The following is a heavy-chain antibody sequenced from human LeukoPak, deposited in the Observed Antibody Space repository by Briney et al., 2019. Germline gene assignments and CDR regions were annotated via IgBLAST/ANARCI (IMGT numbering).Heavy chain of an antibody. CDR3: ARQTDRDAYNRY. Sequence: GGSLRLSCAASGFDLSTYWMTWVRQAPGKGLEWGANIKPDGSDKNYMDSVKGRFTISRDNAKNSLYLQMNSLRAEDAAMYYCARQTDRDAYNRYWGQGTLVTVSS. D-gene: IGHD5-24*01. CDR1: GFDLSTYW. J-gene: IGHJ4*02. CDR2: IKPDGSDK. V-gene: IGHV3-7*05.